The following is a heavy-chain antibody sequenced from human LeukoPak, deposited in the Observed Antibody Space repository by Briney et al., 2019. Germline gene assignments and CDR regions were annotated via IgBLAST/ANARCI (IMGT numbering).Heavy chain of an antibody. Sequence: GGSLRLSCAASGFTFSSYGMHWVRQAPGKGLEWVAVISYDGSSKYYADSVKGRFAISRDNSKNTLYLQMNSLRAEDTAVYYCAKDSGYGDYGMDVWGQGTTVTVSS. V-gene: IGHV3-30*18. CDR2: ISYDGSSK. D-gene: IGHD4-17*01. J-gene: IGHJ6*02. CDR3: AKDSGYGDYGMDV. CDR1: GFTFSSYG.